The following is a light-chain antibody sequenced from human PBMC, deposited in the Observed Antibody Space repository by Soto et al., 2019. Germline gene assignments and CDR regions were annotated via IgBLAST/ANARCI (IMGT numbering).Light chain of an antibody. V-gene: IGLV2-23*02. Sequence: HSALSQPASVSGSPGQSITISCSGTSNDVGNYNLVSWYQQHPGKVPKLLIYEVTRRPSGVSDRFSASKSGNTASLTISGLQAEDEADYYCCSSSGVSTWIFGGGTKLTVL. CDR1: SNDVGNYNL. CDR3: CSSSGVSTWI. J-gene: IGLJ2*01. CDR2: EVT.